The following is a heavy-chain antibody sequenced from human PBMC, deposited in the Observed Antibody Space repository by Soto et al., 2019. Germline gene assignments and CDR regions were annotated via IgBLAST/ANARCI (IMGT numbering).Heavy chain of an antibody. V-gene: IGHV1-69*13. CDR3: VRDSGAKLSSS. J-gene: IGHJ4*02. Sequence: SVKVSCKASGGTFSSYRINWVRQAPGQGLEWVGGIVPIYRTADYAQKFQGRVTITADESARTSYMELRSLKPQDTAVYYCVRDSGAKLSSSWGQGALVTVSS. CDR1: GGTFSSYR. D-gene: IGHD6-13*01. CDR2: IVPIYRTA.